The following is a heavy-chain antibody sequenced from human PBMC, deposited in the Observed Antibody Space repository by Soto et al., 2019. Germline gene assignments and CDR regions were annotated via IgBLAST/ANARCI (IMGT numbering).Heavy chain of an antibody. J-gene: IGHJ4*02. CDR2: ISASSTST. D-gene: IGHD3-16*01. CDR3: VKFGAPRYFDY. V-gene: IGHV3-23*01. Sequence: EVQLLESGGGLVQPGGSLRLSCAASGFSFSSSAITWAREAPGKGLEWVAFISASSTSTYYADSVQGRFTISRDNSKNTLYLQMSSLRSEDTALYYCVKFGAPRYFDYWGQGTPVPVSS. CDR1: GFSFSSSA.